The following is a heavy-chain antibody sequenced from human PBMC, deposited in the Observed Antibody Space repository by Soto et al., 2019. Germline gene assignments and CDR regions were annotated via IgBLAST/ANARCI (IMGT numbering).Heavy chain of an antibody. CDR1: GFTFTSSA. CDR2: IVVGSGNT. D-gene: IGHD1-26*01. J-gene: IGHJ4*02. V-gene: IGHV1-58*01. CDR3: AAAEHSGSYPGY. Sequence: SVKVSCKASGFTFTSSAVQWVRQARGQRLEWIGWIVVGSGNTNYAQKFQERVTITRDMSTSTAYMELSSLRSEDTAVYYCAAAEHSGSYPGYWGQGTLVTVSS.